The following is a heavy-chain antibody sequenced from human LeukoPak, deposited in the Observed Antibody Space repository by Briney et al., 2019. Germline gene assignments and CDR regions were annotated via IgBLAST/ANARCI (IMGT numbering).Heavy chain of an antibody. J-gene: IGHJ6*02. CDR1: GGSISSGGYY. Sequence: SETLSLTCTVSGGSISSGGYYWSWIRQPPGKGLEWIGYIYYSGSTNYNPSLKSRVTISVDTSKNQFSLKLSSVTAADTAVYYCARGPPPRYPYGMDVWGQGTTVTVSS. D-gene: IGHD3-9*01. CDR3: ARGPPPRYPYGMDV. CDR2: IYYSGST. V-gene: IGHV4-61*08.